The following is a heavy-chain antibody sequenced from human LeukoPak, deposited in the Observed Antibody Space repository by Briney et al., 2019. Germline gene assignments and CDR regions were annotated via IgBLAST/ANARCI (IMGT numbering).Heavy chain of an antibody. J-gene: IGHJ5*02. CDR1: GYTFTDYY. CDR3: ATVPPYYYGSGSYHWFDP. CDR2: VDPEDGET. V-gene: IGHV1-69-2*01. Sequence: ASVKVSCKVSGYTFTDYYMHWAQQAPGKGLEWMGLVDPEDGETIYAEKFQGRVTITADTSTDTAYMELSSLRSEDTAVYYCATVPPYYYGSGSYHWFDPWGQGTLVTVSS. D-gene: IGHD3-10*01.